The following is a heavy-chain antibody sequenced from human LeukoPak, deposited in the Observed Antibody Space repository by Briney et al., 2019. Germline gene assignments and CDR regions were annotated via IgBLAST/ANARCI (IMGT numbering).Heavy chain of an antibody. D-gene: IGHD3-10*01. CDR3: ATSRSFDY. J-gene: IGHJ4*02. V-gene: IGHV3-30-3*01. CDR2: ISYDGTNK. CDR1: GFTFSSYA. Sequence: PGRSLRLSCAASGFTFSSYAMHWVRQAPGKGLEWVAVISYDGTNKYYADSVKGRFTTSRDNAKNSLYLQMNSLRAEDTAVYYCATSRSFDYWGQGTLVTVSS.